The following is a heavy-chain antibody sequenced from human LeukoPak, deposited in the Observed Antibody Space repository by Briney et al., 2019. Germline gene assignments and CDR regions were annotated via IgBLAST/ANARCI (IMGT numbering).Heavy chain of an antibody. CDR3: ARDQGSSSWYEVYFDY. Sequence: SVKASGKASGGTFSSYAISWVRQAPGQGLEWTGGIIPIFGTANYAQKFQGRVTITTDESTSTAYMELSSLRSEDTAVYYCARDQGSSSWYEVYFDYWGQGTLVTVSS. CDR1: GGTFSSYA. V-gene: IGHV1-69*05. D-gene: IGHD6-13*01. CDR2: IIPIFGTA. J-gene: IGHJ4*02.